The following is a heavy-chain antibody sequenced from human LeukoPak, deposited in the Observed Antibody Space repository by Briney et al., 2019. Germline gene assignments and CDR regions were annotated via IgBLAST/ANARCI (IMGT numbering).Heavy chain of an antibody. CDR1: GFTFSSYG. CDR3: ARGFSQGVDY. D-gene: IGHD1-26*01. J-gene: IGHJ4*02. CDR2: IWYDGSNK. V-gene: IGHV3-33*01. Sequence: PGGSLRLSCTTSGFTFSSYGMHWVRQAPGKGLEWVAVIWYDGSNKYYADSVKGRFTISRDNSKNTVYLQMNSLRAEDTAVYYCARGFSQGVDYWGKGTLVTVSS.